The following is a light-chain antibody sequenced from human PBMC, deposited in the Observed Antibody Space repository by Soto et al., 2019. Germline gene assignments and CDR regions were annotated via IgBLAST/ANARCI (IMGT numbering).Light chain of an antibody. CDR2: SNN. V-gene: IGLV1-44*01. CDR3: AAWDDSLNGVV. Sequence: QSVLTQPPSASGTPGQRVTISCSGSSSNIGSNTVNWYQQLPGTAPKLLIYSNNQRPSGVPDRFSGSKSGTSASLAISGLQSEDEADYYCAAWDDSLNGVVFGVGIKLTVL. J-gene: IGLJ2*01. CDR1: SSNIGSNT.